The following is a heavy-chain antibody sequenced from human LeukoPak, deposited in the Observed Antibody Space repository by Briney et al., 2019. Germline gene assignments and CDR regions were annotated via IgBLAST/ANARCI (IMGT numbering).Heavy chain of an antibody. CDR1: GFTFSSYW. J-gene: IGHJ4*02. Sequence: PGGYLRLSCAASGFTFSSYWMTWVRQAPGKGLEWVASLNPDGSEKYYVDSVKGRFTISRDNAENSLYLQMNSLRAEDTAVYYCARGVLQWFYLYYWGQGALVTVSS. V-gene: IGHV3-7*05. CDR3: ARGVLQWFYLYY. D-gene: IGHD3-3*01. CDR2: LNPDGSEK.